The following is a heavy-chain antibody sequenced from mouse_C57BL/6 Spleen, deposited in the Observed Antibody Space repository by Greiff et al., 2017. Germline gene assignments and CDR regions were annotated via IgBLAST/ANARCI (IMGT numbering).Heavy chain of an antibody. V-gene: IGHV1-4*01. Sequence: QVQLKESGAELARPGASVKMSCKASGYTFTSYTMHWVKQRPGQGLEWIGYINPSSGYTKYNQKFKDKATLTADKSSSTAYMQLSSLTSEDSAVYYCARLVHYYGFDYWGQGTTRTVSS. CDR3: ARLVHYYGFDY. D-gene: IGHD1-2*01. CDR1: GYTFTSYT. CDR2: INPSSGYT. J-gene: IGHJ2*01.